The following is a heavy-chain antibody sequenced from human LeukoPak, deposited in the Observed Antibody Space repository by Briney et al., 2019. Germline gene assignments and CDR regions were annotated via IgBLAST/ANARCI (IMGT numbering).Heavy chain of an antibody. J-gene: IGHJ4*02. V-gene: IGHV4-30-2*01. CDR2: IYHSGST. CDR1: GGSISSGGYS. D-gene: IGHD5-24*01. CDR3: AREHNGYNNIRFFDY. Sequence: SETLSLTCAVSGGSISSGGYSWSWIRQPPGKGLEWIGYIYHSGSTYYNPSLKSRVTLSVDRSKNQFSLKLSSVTAADTAVYYCAREHNGYNNIRFFDYWGQGTLVTVSS.